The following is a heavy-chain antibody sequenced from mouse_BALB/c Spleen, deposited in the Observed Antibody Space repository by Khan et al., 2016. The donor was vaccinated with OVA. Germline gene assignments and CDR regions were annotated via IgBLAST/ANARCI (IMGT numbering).Heavy chain of an antibody. V-gene: IGHV5-12*02. CDR3: ARHGYGKGDAMDH. D-gene: IGHD2-1*01. J-gene: IGHJ4*01. CDR1: GFTFRDFY. CDR2: ISNAGGNT. Sequence: EVELVESGGGLVQPGGSLKLSCATSGFTFRDFYMYWFRQTPEKRLEWVAYISNAGGNTYYPDTVKGRFTIYRANAKNILYLQMSRLKSYDTAMYYCARHGYGKGDAMDHWGQGTSVTVSS.